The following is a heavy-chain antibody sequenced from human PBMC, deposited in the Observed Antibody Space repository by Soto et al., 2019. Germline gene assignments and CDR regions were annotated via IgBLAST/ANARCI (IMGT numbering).Heavy chain of an antibody. J-gene: IGHJ4*02. Sequence: GASVKVSCKASGGGNLRDYRTTWVRRAPGQGLEWMGGIIPKLGSANYAQNFQGRVTMTTDTSTSTAYMELRSLRSDDTAVYYCAREDCSSTSCPLSVWGQATLVNVPS. CDR3: AREDCSSTSCPLSV. CDR2: IIPKLGSA. V-gene: IGHV1-69*10. CDR1: GGGNLRDYR. D-gene: IGHD2-2*01.